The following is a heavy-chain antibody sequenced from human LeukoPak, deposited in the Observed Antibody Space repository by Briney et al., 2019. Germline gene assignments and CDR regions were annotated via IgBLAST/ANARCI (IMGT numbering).Heavy chain of an antibody. Sequence: SETLSLTCTISGDSISSSSYYWGWIRQPPGKGLEWIGDIYYRGSTYYSPSLKSRVSISIDTSHNQFSLTLNSVTAADTALYFCARRRYYDSTGYLDWGQGTLVTVSS. CDR3: ARRRYYDSTGYLD. D-gene: IGHD3-22*01. V-gene: IGHV4-39*01. J-gene: IGHJ1*01. CDR1: GDSISSSSYY. CDR2: IYYRGST.